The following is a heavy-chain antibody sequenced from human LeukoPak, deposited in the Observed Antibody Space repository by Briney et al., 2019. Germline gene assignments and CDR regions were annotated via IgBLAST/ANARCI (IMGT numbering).Heavy chain of an antibody. CDR1: GYTFTSYG. D-gene: IGHD3-9*01. Sequence: ASVKVSCKASGYTFTSYGISWVRQATGQGLEWMGWMNPNSGNTGYAQKFQGRVTMTRNTSISTAYMELSSLRSEDTAVYYCARDSRRYDILTGYLAGNRFDPWGQGTLVTVSS. V-gene: IGHV1-8*02. CDR3: ARDSRRYDILTGYLAGNRFDP. J-gene: IGHJ5*02. CDR2: MNPNSGNT.